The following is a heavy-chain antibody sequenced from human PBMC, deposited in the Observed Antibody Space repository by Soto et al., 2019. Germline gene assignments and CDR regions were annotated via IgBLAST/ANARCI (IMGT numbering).Heavy chain of an antibody. D-gene: IGHD3-9*01. CDR3: TRYYHRRRFNTDFCSGYGS. V-gene: IGHV1-2*04. Sequence: GASVKVSCKASGYSFTGYYMDWERQAPGQGLEGMGWINAKSGDANYAQKGQGWVTITRDVSIGTAYIALSRMRSDDTAGYYWTRYYHRRRFNTDFCSGYGSWGQGTPVTVSS. CDR1: GYSFTGYY. J-gene: IGHJ5*02. CDR2: INAKSGDA.